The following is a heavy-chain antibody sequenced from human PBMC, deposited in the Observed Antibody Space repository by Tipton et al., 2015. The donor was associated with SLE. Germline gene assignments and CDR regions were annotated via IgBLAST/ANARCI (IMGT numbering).Heavy chain of an antibody. D-gene: IGHD3-3*01. Sequence: TLSLTCTASGVPLDSNSFYWGWVRQPPGKGLELIGTVYYTGDTKYNPSLRGRATISIDTSKSQFSLRLTSMTAADTAVYYCARGGAFWSGPTSYYYFFYYMDVWGKGTTVTVSS. V-gene: IGHV4-39*01. CDR2: VYYTGDT. CDR3: ARGGAFWSGPTSYYYFFYYMDV. CDR1: GVPLDSNSFY. J-gene: IGHJ6*03.